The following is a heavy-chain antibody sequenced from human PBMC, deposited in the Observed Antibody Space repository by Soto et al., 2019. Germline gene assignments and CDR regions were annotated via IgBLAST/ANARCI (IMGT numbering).Heavy chain of an antibody. Sequence: ASVKVSCKASGYTLTYYAMHWVRQAPGQSLEWMGWINAGNGNTQYSQKFQGRVTITRDTSASTAYMELSSLTSKDTAAYYCAGPLYRSSGHCGEYIMDVWG. D-gene: IGHD3-22*01. J-gene: IGHJ6*02. CDR3: AGPLYRSSGHCGEYIMDV. CDR1: GYTLTYYA. CDR2: INAGNGNT. V-gene: IGHV1-3*01.